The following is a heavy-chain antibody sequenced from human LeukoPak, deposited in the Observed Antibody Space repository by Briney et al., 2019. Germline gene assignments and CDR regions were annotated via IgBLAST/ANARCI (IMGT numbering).Heavy chain of an antibody. D-gene: IGHD5-18*01. CDR2: FSYSRST. J-gene: IGHJ6*03. V-gene: IGHV4-39*07. Sequence: SETLSLTCTVSGDSITNSTYYWGWVRQPPGKGLEWIGPFSYSRSTYYNKSLKSRVTISADTSKNQFSLKLSSVTAADTAVYYCARGNGYSYGYYYYYYMDVWGKGTTVTISS. CDR1: GDSITNSTYY. CDR3: ARGNGYSYGYYYYYYMDV.